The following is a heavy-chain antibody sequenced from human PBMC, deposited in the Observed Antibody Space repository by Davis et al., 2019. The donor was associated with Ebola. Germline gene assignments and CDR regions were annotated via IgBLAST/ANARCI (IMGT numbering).Heavy chain of an antibody. J-gene: IGHJ4*02. Sequence: PGGSLRPSCRSSEYSFTSYWIGWVRQMPGKGLEWMGIIYPGDPNTRYSPSFEGQVTISADKSISTAYLQWSSLKASDTAMYYCARADCTTASCPPSYWGPGTLVTVSS. CDR3: ARADCTTASCPPSY. CDR1: EYSFTSYW. CDR2: IYPGDPNT. D-gene: IGHD2-2*01. V-gene: IGHV5-51*01.